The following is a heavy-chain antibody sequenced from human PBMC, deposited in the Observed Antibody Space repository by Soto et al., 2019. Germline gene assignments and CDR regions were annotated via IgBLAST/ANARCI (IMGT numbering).Heavy chain of an antibody. CDR3: VRGDCDYYDSNGYLGRH. CDR2: IKSDGSGT. D-gene: IGHD3-22*01. J-gene: IGHJ4*02. Sequence: EVQLVESGGGLVQPGGSLRLSCAASGFTFSSYWMHWVRQAPGKGPMWVARIKSDGSGTYYADSVKGRVTISRDNAKDTQYLQMNSLRAEDTAVYFCVRGDCDYYDSNGYLGRHLGQGTLVTVSS. V-gene: IGHV3-74*01. CDR1: GFTFSSYW.